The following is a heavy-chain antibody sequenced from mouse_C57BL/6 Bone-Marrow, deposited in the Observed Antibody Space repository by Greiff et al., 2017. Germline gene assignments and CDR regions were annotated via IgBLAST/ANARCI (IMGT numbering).Heavy chain of an antibody. CDR2: ISYDGSN. D-gene: IGHD2-3*01. CDR1: GYSITSGYY. Sequence: DVKLQESGPGLVKPSQSLSLTCSVTGYSITSGYYWNWIRQFPGNKLEWMGYISYDGSNNYNPSLKNRISITRDTSKNQFFLKLNSVTTEDTATYYCASAYDGYLAWFAYWGQGTLVTVSA. J-gene: IGHJ3*01. CDR3: ASAYDGYLAWFAY. V-gene: IGHV3-6*01.